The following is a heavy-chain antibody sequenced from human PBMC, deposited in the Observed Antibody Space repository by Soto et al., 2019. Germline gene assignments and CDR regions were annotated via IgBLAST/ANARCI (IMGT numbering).Heavy chain of an antibody. Sequence: PGGALRLSCAASEFTFIDYTMTWVRQAPGKGLEWVSSISPSSSYIDYAASVKGRFTVSRDNAQNSLYLQMSSLRAEDTAVYYCARHTRSGYSRIWDFHFWRQGTLVTVSS. CDR2: ISPSSSYI. CDR1: EFTFIDYT. D-gene: IGHD6-13*01. V-gene: IGHV3-21*01. J-gene: IGHJ4*02. CDR3: ARHTRSGYSRIWDFHF.